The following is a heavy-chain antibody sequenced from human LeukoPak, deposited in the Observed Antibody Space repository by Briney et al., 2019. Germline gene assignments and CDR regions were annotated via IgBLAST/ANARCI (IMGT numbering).Heavy chain of an antibody. CDR1: GYSISSGYY. D-gene: IGHD2-2*03. CDR2: IYHSGST. CDR3: AKLRLDDYYFHY. Sequence: SETLSLTCTVSGYSISSGYYWGWVRQPPGKGLEWIGEIYHSGSTNYNPSLKSRVTISVDKSKNQFSLKLSSVTAADTAVYYCAKLRLDDYYFHYWGQGTLVTVSS. V-gene: IGHV4-38-2*02. J-gene: IGHJ4*02.